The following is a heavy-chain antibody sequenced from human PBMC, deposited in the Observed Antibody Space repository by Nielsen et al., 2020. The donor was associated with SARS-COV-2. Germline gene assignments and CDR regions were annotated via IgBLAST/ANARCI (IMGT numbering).Heavy chain of an antibody. Sequence: WVRQALGQGLEWVGGIIALFATSNYAQKFQGRVTITADESTSTSYMELSSLGSEDTAVYYCARASTVALTANDGFDIWGQGTMVTVSS. CDR3: ARASTVALTANDGFDI. CDR2: IIALFATS. V-gene: IGHV1-69*01. D-gene: IGHD2-21*02. J-gene: IGHJ3*02.